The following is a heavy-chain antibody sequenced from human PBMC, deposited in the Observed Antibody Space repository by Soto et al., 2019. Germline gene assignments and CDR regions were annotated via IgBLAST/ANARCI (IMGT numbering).Heavy chain of an antibody. Sequence: VQLVESGGGVVQPGRSLRLSCAASGFTFSSYAMHWVRQAPGKGLEWVAVISYDGSNKYYADSVKGRFTISRDNSKNTLYLQMNSLRAEDTAVYYCARDHLEIGMDVWGQGTTVTVSS. CDR3: ARDHLEIGMDV. J-gene: IGHJ6*02. CDR2: ISYDGSNK. CDR1: GFTFSSYA. V-gene: IGHV3-30-3*01. D-gene: IGHD1-1*01.